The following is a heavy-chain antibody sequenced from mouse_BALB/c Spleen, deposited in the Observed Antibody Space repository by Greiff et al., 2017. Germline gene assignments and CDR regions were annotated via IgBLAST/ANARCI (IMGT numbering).Heavy chain of an antibody. CDR1: GFTFSSFG. V-gene: IGHV5-17*02. J-gene: IGHJ2*01. D-gene: IGHD2-14*01. CDR2: ISSGSSTI. Sequence: DVKLQESGGGLVQPGGSRKLSCAASGFTFSSFGMHWVRQAPEKGLEWVAYISSGSSTIYYIDTVKGRFTISRDNPKNTLFLQMTSLRSEDTAMYYCARSHRYDGLDYWGQGTTLTVSS. CDR3: ARSHRYDGLDY.